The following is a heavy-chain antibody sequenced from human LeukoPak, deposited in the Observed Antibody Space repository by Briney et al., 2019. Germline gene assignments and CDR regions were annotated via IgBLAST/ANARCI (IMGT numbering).Heavy chain of an antibody. Sequence: SETLSLTCSVSGGXIRNYFCSWIRQPAGKGLEWIGRIYTSGSTDYNPSLRSRVTMSVDTSRNQFSLKLTSVTAADTAVYYCARESKSYDGSGFYHDYGGQGTLVAVSS. D-gene: IGHD3-22*01. CDR2: IYTSGST. J-gene: IGHJ4*02. CDR1: GGXIRNYF. CDR3: ARESKSYDGSGFYHDY. V-gene: IGHV4-4*07.